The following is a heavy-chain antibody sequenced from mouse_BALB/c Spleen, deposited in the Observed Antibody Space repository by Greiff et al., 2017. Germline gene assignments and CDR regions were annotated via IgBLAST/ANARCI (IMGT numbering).Heavy chain of an antibody. CDR2: IRSKSNNYAT. Sequence: EVMLVESGGGLVQPKGSLKLSCAASGFTFNTYAMNWVRQAPGKGLEWVARIRSKSNNYATYYADSVKDRFTISRDDSQSMLYLQMNNLKTEDTAMYYCVRYDYFDYWGQGTTLTVSS. V-gene: IGHV10-1*02. J-gene: IGHJ2*01. CDR1: GFTFNTYA. D-gene: IGHD2-3*01. CDR3: VRYDYFDY.